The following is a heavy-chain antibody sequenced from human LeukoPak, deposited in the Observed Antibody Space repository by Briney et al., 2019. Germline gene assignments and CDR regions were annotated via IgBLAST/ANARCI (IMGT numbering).Heavy chain of an antibody. CDR1: GFTFTSSA. V-gene: IGHV1-58*02. CDR3: AAEDCSSTSCFMGMDV. J-gene: IGHJ6*02. Sequence: SVKVSCKASGFTFTSSAMQWVRQARGQRLEWIGWIVVGSGNTNYAQKFQERVTITRDMPTSTAYMELSSLRSEDTAVYYCAAEDCSSTSCFMGMDVWGQGTTVTVSS. CDR2: IVVGSGNT. D-gene: IGHD2-2*01.